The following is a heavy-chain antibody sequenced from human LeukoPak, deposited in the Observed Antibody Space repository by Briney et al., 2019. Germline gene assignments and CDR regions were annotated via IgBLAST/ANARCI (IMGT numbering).Heavy chain of an antibody. D-gene: IGHD6-13*01. CDR1: GDSISSSYW. CDR2: IYQSGST. J-gene: IGHJ5*02. V-gene: IGHV4-4*02. Sequence: SETLSLTYDVSGDSISSSYWSTWVGQPPGKGLEWIGEIYQSGSTNYDSSLKSRVTISLDKSKNQFSLKVSSLTAADTAVYYCARKGSSTWYTYWFDPWGQGTLVTVSS. CDR3: ARKGSSTWYTYWFDP.